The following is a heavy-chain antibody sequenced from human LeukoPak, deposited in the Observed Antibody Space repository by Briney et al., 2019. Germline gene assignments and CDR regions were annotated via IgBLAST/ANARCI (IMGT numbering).Heavy chain of an antibody. CDR1: GFTFSSYA. V-gene: IGHV3-23*01. D-gene: IGHD3-22*01. CDR3: AKVPPPYYYDSSGYYLDY. Sequence: PGGSLRLSCAASGFTFSSYAMSWVRQAPGKGLEWVSATSGSGGSTYYAGSVKGRFTISRDNSKNTLYLQMNSLRAEDTAVYYCAKVPPPYYYDSSGYYLDYWGQGTLVTVSS. CDR2: TSGSGGST. J-gene: IGHJ4*02.